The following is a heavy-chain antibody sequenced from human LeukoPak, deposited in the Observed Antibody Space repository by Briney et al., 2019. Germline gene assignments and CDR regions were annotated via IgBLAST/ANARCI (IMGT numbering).Heavy chain of an antibody. J-gene: IGHJ4*02. CDR1: GGSISSYY. CDR2: IYYSGST. Sequence: NASETLSLTCTVSGGSISSYYWSWIRQPPGKGLEWIGYIYYSGSTNYNPSLKSRVTISVDTSKNQFSLKLSSVTAADTAVYYCARHMTADVEFDYCGQGTLVTVSS. CDR3: ARHMTADVEFDY. V-gene: IGHV4-59*08. D-gene: IGHD2-21*02.